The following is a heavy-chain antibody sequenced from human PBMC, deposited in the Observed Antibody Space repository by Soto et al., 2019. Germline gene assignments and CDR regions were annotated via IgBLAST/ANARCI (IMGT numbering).Heavy chain of an antibody. CDR2: IYYTGNT. J-gene: IGHJ6*02. CDR3: ARDHGGRGLWCGERGGGDYGLDV. V-gene: IGHV4-59*01. D-gene: IGHD3-10*01. CDR1: EGSISTYY. Sequence: QVQLQESGPGLVKPSETLSLTCSISEGSISTYYWTWIRQSPGKGLEWIGYIYYTGNTKYNPSLQSRVTISVDSTNNQFYLHPRSVSAADTGVYYCARDHGGRGLWCGERGGGDYGLDVWGRGTTVTVSS.